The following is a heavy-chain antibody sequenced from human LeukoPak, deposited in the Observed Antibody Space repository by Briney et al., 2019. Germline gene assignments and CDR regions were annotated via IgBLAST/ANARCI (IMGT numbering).Heavy chain of an antibody. Sequence: PGRSLRLSCAASGFTFSSYGMHWVRQAPGKGLEWVAVIWYDGSNNYYADSVKGRFTISRDNSKNTLYLQMSSLRADDTAVYYCARDRTAYALDYCGQGSLVTVSS. CDR1: GFTFSSYG. D-gene: IGHD2-21*02. J-gene: IGHJ4*02. V-gene: IGHV3-33*01. CDR2: IWYDGSNN. CDR3: ARDRTAYALDY.